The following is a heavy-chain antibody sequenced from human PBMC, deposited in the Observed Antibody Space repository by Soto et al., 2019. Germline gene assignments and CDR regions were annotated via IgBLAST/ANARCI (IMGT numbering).Heavy chain of an antibody. CDR2: ISSSSSYI. CDR1: GFTFSSYS. D-gene: IGHD6-13*01. J-gene: IGHJ6*03. Sequence: EVQLVESGGGPVKPGGSLRLSCAASGFTFSSYSMNWVRQAPGKGLEWVSSISSSSSYIYYADSVKGRFTISRDNAKNSLYLQMNSLRAEDTAVYYCASTNSRSYYMDVWGKGTTVTVSS. CDR3: ASTNSRSYYMDV. V-gene: IGHV3-21*01.